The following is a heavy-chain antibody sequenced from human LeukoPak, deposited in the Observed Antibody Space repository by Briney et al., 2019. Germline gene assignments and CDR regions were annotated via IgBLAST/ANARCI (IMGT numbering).Heavy chain of an antibody. CDR3: ARLNLAVTNFDF. J-gene: IGHJ4*02. D-gene: IGHD2-21*02. CDR2: IYHTGRT. V-gene: IGHV4-30-2*01. CDR1: GDSLSSDTSS. Sequence: SETLSLTCLVSGDSLSSDTSSWTWIRQPPGKGLEWIGSIYHTGRTFYNPSLTSRVTISVDKSNNHFSLKLNSVTAADTAVYYCARLNLAVTNFDFWGQETLVTVSS.